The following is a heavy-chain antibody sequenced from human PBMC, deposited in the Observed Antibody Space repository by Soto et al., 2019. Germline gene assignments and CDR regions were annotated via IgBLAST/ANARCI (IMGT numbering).Heavy chain of an antibody. J-gene: IGHJ4*02. D-gene: IGHD3-9*01. V-gene: IGHV3-43*01. CDR3: ARNRYAVHPGQKRYLDN. CDR2: ISWDGGRT. CDR1: GFSFEDYT. Sequence: GGSLRLSCAASGFSFEDYTMHWVRHTPGKGPEWISLISWDGGRTLYSDSVKGRFIISRDNSKNSLYLQMNSLTTEDTALYFCARNRYAVHPGQKRYLDNWGQGTLVTVSS.